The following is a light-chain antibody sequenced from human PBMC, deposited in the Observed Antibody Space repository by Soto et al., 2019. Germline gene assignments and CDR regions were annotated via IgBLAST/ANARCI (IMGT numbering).Light chain of an antibody. CDR3: QSYDSSLSGFYV. V-gene: IGLV1-40*01. CDR1: SSNIGAGYD. Sequence: QSVLTQAPSLSGAPGQRVTISCTGSSSNIGAGYDVHWYQHLPGTAPKLLIYGNTNRPSGVPDRFSGSKSGTSASLAITGLQVEDEADYYCQSYDSSLSGFYVFGAGTKVTVL. J-gene: IGLJ1*01. CDR2: GNT.